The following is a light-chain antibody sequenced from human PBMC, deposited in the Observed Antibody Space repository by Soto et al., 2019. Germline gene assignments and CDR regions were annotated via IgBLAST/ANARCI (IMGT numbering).Light chain of an antibody. V-gene: IGKV3-20*01. CDR2: GAS. CDR1: QSVSSSY. CDR3: QQYSSSPYT. J-gene: IGKJ2*01. Sequence: EIVLTQSPGTLSLSPGERATLSCRASQSVSSSYLAWSQQKPGQAPRLLIYGASSRATGIPDRFSGSGSGTDFTLTISRLEPEDFAIYYCQQYSSSPYTFGQGTKVDIK.